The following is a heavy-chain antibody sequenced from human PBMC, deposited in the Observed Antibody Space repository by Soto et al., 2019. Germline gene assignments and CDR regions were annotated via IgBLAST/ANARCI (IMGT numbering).Heavy chain of an antibody. CDR1: GYIFTSYS. J-gene: IGHJ6*02. CDR2: INTDNGDT. V-gene: IGHV1-3*04. Sequence: QVHLGQSGAAVKKPGASVKVSCKASGYIFTSYSIHWVYQAPGPGLQWVGWINTDNGDTKYSQKFQDRVTISRDTSATTAYMELNSLTSEDTAVYYCARGDYDLSTGYSYYYGMDVWGQGTAVTVSS. CDR3: ARGDYDLSTGYSYYYGMDV. D-gene: IGHD3-9*01.